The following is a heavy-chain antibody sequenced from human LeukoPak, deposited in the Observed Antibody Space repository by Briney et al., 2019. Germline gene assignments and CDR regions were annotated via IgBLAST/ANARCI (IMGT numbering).Heavy chain of an antibody. J-gene: IGHJ4*02. Sequence: PSETLSLTCTVSGCSISSGGYYWIWLLQHPGKGREGIGYIYYSWSTYYNPSLKRRVTISVDEFKDQFFLKVVSVTAPDPAVYYRARDPSERTTIFAVVPLWGQGTLVTVSS. CDR1: GCSISSGGYY. CDR2: IYYSWST. V-gene: IGHV4-31*03. D-gene: IGHD3-3*01. CDR3: ARDPSERTTIFAVVPL.